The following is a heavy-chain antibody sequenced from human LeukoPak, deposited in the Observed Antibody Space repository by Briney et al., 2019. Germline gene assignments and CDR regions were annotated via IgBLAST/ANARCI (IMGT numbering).Heavy chain of an antibody. J-gene: IGHJ6*03. CDR3: ARAYYDFWSPRYYYMDV. CDR2: IIPIFGTA. D-gene: IGHD3-3*01. Sequence: SVKVSCKASGGTFSSYAISWVRQAPGQGLEWMGGIIPIFGTANYAQKFQGRVTITTDESTSTAYMELSSLRSEDTAVYYCARAYYDFWSPRYYYMDVWGKGTTVTVSS. V-gene: IGHV1-69*05. CDR1: GGTFSSYA.